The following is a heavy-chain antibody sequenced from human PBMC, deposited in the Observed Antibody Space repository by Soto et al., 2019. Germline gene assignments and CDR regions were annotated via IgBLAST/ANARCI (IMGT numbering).Heavy chain of an antibody. CDR2: ISGGGGSI. V-gene: IGHV3-23*01. D-gene: IGHD1-26*01. CDR1: GSTSSSFV. J-gene: IGHJ4*02. CDR3: AKGPYSGSYVYFDY. Sequence: GGSLRLSWPASGSTSSSFVWSWVRQAPGKGLEWGSGISGGGGSIYYADSVKGRFTIPRDNPKNTLYLQMNSLRAEDTAVYYCAKGPYSGSYVYFDYWGQGSLVTVS.